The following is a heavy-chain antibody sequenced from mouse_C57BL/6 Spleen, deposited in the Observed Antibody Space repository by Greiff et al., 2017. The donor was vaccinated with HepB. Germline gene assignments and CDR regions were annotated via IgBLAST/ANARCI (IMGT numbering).Heavy chain of an antibody. Sequence: DVHLVESGGGLVKPGGSLKLSCAASGFTFSDYGMHWVRQAPEKGLEWVAYISSGRSTIYYADTVKGRFTISRDNAKNTLFLQMTSLRSEDTAMYYCARDTTVVARYFDVWGTGTTVTVSS. CDR1: GFTFSDYG. V-gene: IGHV5-17*01. J-gene: IGHJ1*03. CDR3: ARDTTVVARYFDV. D-gene: IGHD1-1*01. CDR2: ISSGRSTI.